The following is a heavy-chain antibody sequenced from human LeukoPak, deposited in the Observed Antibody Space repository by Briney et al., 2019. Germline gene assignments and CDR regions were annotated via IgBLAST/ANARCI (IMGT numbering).Heavy chain of an antibody. D-gene: IGHD2-15*01. CDR1: GFTFSSYG. CDR2: ISYDGSNK. V-gene: IGHV3-30*03. Sequence: PGGSLRLSCAAPGFTFSSYGMHWVRQAPGKGLEWVAVISYDGSNKYYADSVKGRFTISRDNAKNSLYLQMNSLRAEDTALYYCARDLQLGYCSGGSCYSTGGNYFDYWGQGTLVTVSS. J-gene: IGHJ4*02. CDR3: ARDLQLGYCSGGSCYSTGGNYFDY.